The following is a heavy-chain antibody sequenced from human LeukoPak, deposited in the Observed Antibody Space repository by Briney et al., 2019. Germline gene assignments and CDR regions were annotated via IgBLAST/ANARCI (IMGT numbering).Heavy chain of an antibody. CDR2: FYYSGST. CDR3: AGGFSVRGGAFDI. Sequence: PSETLSLTCTVSGGSTSSYFWNWIRQPPGKGLEWIGYFYYSGSTNYNPSLKSRVTISVDTSKNQFSLKLSSVTAADTAVYYCAGGFSVRGGAFDIWGQGTMVTVSS. CDR1: GGSTSSYF. V-gene: IGHV4-59*01. J-gene: IGHJ3*02. D-gene: IGHD4-23*01.